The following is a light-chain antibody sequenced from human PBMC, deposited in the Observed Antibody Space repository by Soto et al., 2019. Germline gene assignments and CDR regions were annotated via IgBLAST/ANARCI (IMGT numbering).Light chain of an antibody. Sequence: SFELTQSPSASVSPGQTASITCSGDKLGDKYACWYQQKPGQSPVLVIYQDSKRPSGIPERFSGSNSGNTATLTISGTQAMDEADYYCQAWDSSTHVVFGGGTKLTVL. CDR1: KLGDKY. J-gene: IGLJ2*01. CDR2: QDS. V-gene: IGLV3-1*01. CDR3: QAWDSSTHVV.